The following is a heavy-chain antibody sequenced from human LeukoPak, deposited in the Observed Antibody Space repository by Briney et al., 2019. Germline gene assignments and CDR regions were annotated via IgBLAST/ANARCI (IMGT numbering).Heavy chain of an antibody. Sequence: GGSLTLSCAASGFTVSSNYMSWARRPPGKGLESVSAPYSGGTTYYAESVKGRFTISTDNSKNTLYLQMNSLRGEDTAVYYCARQSSRLTIFDYWGQGTLVTVSS. J-gene: IGHJ4*02. CDR2: PYSGGTT. V-gene: IGHV3-53*01. CDR1: GFTVSSNY. CDR3: ARQSSRLTIFDY. D-gene: IGHD4/OR15-4a*01.